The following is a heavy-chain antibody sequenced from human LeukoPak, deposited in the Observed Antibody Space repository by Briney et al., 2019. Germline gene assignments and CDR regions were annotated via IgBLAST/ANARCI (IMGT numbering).Heavy chain of an antibody. CDR2: ISAYNGDT. Sequence: ASVKVSCKASGYTFTSYGITWVRQAPGQGLEWMGYISAYNGDTNYAQKLQGRVTMTTDTSTSTAYMEVRSLRSDDTAMYYCARIPDYHLVWYFDYWGQGTLVTVSS. J-gene: IGHJ4*02. CDR1: GYTFTSYG. D-gene: IGHD2-2*01. CDR3: ARIPDYHLVWYFDY. V-gene: IGHV1-18*04.